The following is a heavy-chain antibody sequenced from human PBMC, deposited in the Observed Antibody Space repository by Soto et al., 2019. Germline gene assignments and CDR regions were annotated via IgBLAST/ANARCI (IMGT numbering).Heavy chain of an antibody. D-gene: IGHD3-10*01. CDR1: GGTFSSYA. Sequence: SVKVSCKASGGTFSSYAISWVRQAPGQGLEWMGGIIPIFGTANDAQKFQGRVTVTEDESTSTAYMELSSLRSEDTAVYYCARSPLLWFGDQRNYYSYGMDVWGQGTTGTVSS. J-gene: IGHJ6*02. CDR2: IIPIFGTA. V-gene: IGHV1-69*13. CDR3: ARSPLLWFGDQRNYYSYGMDV.